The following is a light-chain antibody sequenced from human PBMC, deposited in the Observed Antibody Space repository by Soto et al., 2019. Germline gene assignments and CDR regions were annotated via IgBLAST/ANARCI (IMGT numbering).Light chain of an antibody. CDR1: QSVSSY. CDR3: RQRSTWPVT. V-gene: IGKV3-11*01. J-gene: IGKJ1*01. Sequence: EIVLTQSPGTLSLSPGERATLSCRASQSVSSYLAWYQQKPGQAPRLLIYDASTRATGISARFSGSGSGTDFTLTISSLEPEDFAVYYCRQRSTWPVTFGQGTKVEVK. CDR2: DAS.